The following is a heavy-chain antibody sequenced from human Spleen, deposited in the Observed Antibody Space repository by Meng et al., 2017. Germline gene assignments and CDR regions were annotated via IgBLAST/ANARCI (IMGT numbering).Heavy chain of an antibody. V-gene: IGHV3-23*01. CDR3: AKWFNSDLECLS. CDR1: GFTFTFYG. Sequence: GGSLRLSCAASGFTFTFYGMSWVRQAPGKGLEWVSSISGSGGSTYYADSVKGRFSISRAKSKNTLYLQMSSLRAENTAVYYCAKWFNSDLECLSWGQGNLVTVSS. CDR2: ISGSGGST. J-gene: IGHJ1*01. D-gene: IGHD3-3*01.